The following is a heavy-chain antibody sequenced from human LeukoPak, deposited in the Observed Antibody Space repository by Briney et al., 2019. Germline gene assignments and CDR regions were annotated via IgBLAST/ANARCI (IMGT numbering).Heavy chain of an antibody. CDR2: IYYSGST. CDR1: GGSVSSGGYY. CDR3: ATGYSSGSHQS. J-gene: IGHJ4*02. Sequence: SQTLSLTCTVSGGSVSSGGYYWSWIRQHPGKGLEWIGYIYYSGSTYYSPSLKSRVTISVDTSKNQFSLKLSSVTAADTAVYYCATGYSSGSHQSWGQGTLVTVSS. D-gene: IGHD6-19*01. V-gene: IGHV4-31*03.